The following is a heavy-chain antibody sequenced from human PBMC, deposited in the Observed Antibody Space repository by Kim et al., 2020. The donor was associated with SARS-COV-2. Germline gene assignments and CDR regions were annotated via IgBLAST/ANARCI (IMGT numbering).Heavy chain of an antibody. CDR1: GGSFSGYY. V-gene: IGHV4-34*01. J-gene: IGHJ5*02. CDR3: ARDPIRSWFDP. Sequence: SETLSLTCAVYGGSFSGYYWSWIRQPPGKGLEWIGEINHSGSTNYNPSLKSRVTISVDTSKNQFSLKLSSVTAADTAVYYCARDPIRSWFDPWGQGTLVTVSS. CDR2: INHSGST.